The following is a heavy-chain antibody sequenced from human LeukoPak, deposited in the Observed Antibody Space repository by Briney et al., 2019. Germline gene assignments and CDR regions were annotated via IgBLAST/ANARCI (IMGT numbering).Heavy chain of an antibody. V-gene: IGHV3-23*01. D-gene: IGHD1-26*01. CDR1: GFTFSSYA. Sequence: PGGSLRLSCAASGFTFSSYAMSWVRQAPGKGLEWVSAISGSGGSTYYADSVKGRFTTARTNSNNSLCLRMTSVRAEDTAVYYCAKDGSYFWPPFDYWGQGTLVTVSS. CDR2: ISGSGGST. CDR3: AKDGSYFWPPFDY. J-gene: IGHJ4*02.